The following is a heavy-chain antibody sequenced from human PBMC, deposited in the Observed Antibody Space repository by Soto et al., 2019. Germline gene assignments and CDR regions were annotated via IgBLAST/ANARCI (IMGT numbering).Heavy chain of an antibody. CDR2: INHSGST. Sequence: SETLSLTCTVSGASISSSSYYLTWIRQPPGTGLEWIGEINHSGSTNYNPSLKSRVTISVDTSKNQFSLKLTSVTAADTAVYYCARDKITGLFGYWGQGTLVTVSS. V-gene: IGHV4-39*07. J-gene: IGHJ4*02. CDR3: ARDKITGLFGY. CDR1: GASISSSSYY. D-gene: IGHD2-8*02.